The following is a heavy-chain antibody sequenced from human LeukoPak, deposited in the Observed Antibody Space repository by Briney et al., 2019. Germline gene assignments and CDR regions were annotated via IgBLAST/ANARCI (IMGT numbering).Heavy chain of an antibody. D-gene: IGHD5-18*01. Sequence: SETLSFTCAVYGGSFSGYYWSWIRQPPGKGLEWIGEINHSGSTNYNPSLKSRVTISVDTSKNQFSLKLSSVTAADTAVYYCARGRVGRIQLWSRTGYFDYWGQGTLVTVSS. J-gene: IGHJ4*02. CDR1: GGSFSGYY. V-gene: IGHV4-34*01. CDR2: INHSGST. CDR3: ARGRVGRIQLWSRTGYFDY.